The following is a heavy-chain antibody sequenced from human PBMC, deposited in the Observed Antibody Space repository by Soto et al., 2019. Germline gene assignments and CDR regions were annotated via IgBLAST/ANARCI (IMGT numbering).Heavy chain of an antibody. V-gene: IGHV3-15*07. Sequence: GGSLRLSCAASGFTFSNAWMNWVRQAPGKGLEWVGRIKSKTDGGTTDYAAPVKGRFTISRDDSKNTLYLQMNSLKTEDTAVYYCTTDYFTITMVRGLRPLYYYGMDVWGQGTTVTVSS. D-gene: IGHD3-10*01. J-gene: IGHJ6*02. CDR1: GFTFSNAW. CDR2: IKSKTDGGTT. CDR3: TTDYFTITMVRGLRPLYYYGMDV.